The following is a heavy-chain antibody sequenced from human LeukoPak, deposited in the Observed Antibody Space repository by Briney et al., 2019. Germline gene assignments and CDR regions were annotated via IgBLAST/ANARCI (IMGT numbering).Heavy chain of an antibody. V-gene: IGHV3-66*01. J-gene: IGHJ2*01. CDR3: ARGATAIVTTATSLTRSYWYFDL. D-gene: IGHD5-12*01. CDR1: GFTVSSNY. Sequence: GGSLRLSCAASGFTVSSNYMTWVRQAPGKGLEWVSVVYSGGYTSYADSVKGRFTISRDNSKNTLCLQMNSLSAEDTAVYYCARGATAIVTTATSLTRSYWYFDLWGRGTLVTVSS. CDR2: VYSGGYT.